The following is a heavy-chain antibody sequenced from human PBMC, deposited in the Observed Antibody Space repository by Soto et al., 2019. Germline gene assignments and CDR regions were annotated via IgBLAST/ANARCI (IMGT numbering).Heavy chain of an antibody. J-gene: IGHJ6*02. D-gene: IGHD6-19*01. CDR1: CFTFHKPR. CDR3: TWRLVREEDIFYYYYGMDV. V-gene: IGHV3-15*07. Sequence: PGGFLRPSFAAPCFTFHKPRVNLVPPAPGEGAGGGGRIKSKTDGGTTDYATPVKGRFTISRDDSKNTLYLQMNSLKTEDTAVYYCTWRLVREEDIFYYYYGMDVWGQGTTVTVSS. CDR2: IKSKTDGGTT.